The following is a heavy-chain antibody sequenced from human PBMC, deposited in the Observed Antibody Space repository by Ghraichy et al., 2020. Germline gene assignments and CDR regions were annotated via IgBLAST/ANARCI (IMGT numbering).Heavy chain of an antibody. J-gene: IGHJ4*02. V-gene: IGHV3-9*01. Sequence: GGSLRLSFAASGFTFDDYAMHWVRQAPGKGLEWVSGISWNSGSIGYADSVKGRFTISRDNAKNSLYLQMNSLRAEDTALYYCAKDNRDYYDSSGNFDYWGQGTLVTVSS. CDR3: AKDNRDYYDSSGNFDY. CDR2: ISWNSGSI. CDR1: GFTFDDYA. D-gene: IGHD3-22*01.